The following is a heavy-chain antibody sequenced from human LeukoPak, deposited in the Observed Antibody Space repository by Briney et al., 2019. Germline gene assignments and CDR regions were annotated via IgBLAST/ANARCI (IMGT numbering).Heavy chain of an antibody. CDR3: ARESQWSRAFDY. Sequence: AVKVSCKASGGTFSSYVISWVRHTPGQGLEWMGGIIPIFGTANYAQKFQGRVTITADESTSTAYMELSSLRSEDTAVYYCARESQWSRAFDYWGQGTLVTVSS. J-gene: IGHJ4*02. CDR1: GGTFSSYV. CDR2: IIPIFGTA. D-gene: IGHD2-8*01. V-gene: IGHV1-69*13.